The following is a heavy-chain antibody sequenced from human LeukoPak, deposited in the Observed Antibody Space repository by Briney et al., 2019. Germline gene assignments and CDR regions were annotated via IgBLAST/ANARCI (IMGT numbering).Heavy chain of an antibody. CDR2: IGTAGDT. CDR1: GFTFSSYD. J-gene: IGHJ4*02. CDR3: VRGAVPAAIGGLVDY. V-gene: IGHV3-13*01. D-gene: IGHD2-2*01. Sequence: GGSLRLSCTASGFTFSSYDMHWVRQATGKGLEWVSAIGTAGDTYYPGSVKGRFTISRENAKNSLYLQMNSLRAGDTAVYYCVRGAVPAAIGGLVDYWGQGTLVTVSS.